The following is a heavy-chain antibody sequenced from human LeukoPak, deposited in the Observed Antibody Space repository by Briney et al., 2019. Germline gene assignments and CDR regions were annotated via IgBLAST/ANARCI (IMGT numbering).Heavy chain of an antibody. V-gene: IGHV1-2*02. J-gene: IGHJ4*02. D-gene: IGHD7-27*01. Sequence: EASVKVSFKASGYTFTGYYMHWVRQAPGQGLEWMGWINPNSGGTNYAQKFQGRVTMTRDTSISTAYMELSRLRSDDTAVYYCARPNWGKEYYFDYWGQGTLVTVSS. CDR3: ARPNWGKEYYFDY. CDR2: INPNSGGT. CDR1: GYTFTGYY.